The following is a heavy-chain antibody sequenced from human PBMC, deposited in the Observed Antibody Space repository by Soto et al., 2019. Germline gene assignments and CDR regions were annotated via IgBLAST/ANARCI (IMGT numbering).Heavy chain of an antibody. J-gene: IGHJ6*02. V-gene: IGHV3-23*01. Sequence: GGSLRLSCAASGFTFGHYALNWVRQAPGKGLEWVSAISGSGGSTYYADSVKGRFTISRDNSKNTLYLQMNSLRAEDTAVYYCAKVMYYDFWSGSNYGMDVWGQGTTVTVSS. CDR2: ISGSGGST. CDR1: GFTFGHYA. CDR3: AKVMYYDFWSGSNYGMDV. D-gene: IGHD3-3*01.